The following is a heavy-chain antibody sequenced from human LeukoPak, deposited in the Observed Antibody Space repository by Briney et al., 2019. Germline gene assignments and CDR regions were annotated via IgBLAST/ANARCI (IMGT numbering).Heavy chain of an antibody. J-gene: IGHJ5*02. V-gene: IGHV1-8*02. Sequence: GASVKVSCKASGYTFTSYDINWVRQATGQGLEWMGWMNPNSGNTGYAQKFQGRVTMTRDMSTSTVYMELSSLRSEDTAVYYCARDGVTMVRGVIYPNNWFDPWGQGTLVTVSS. CDR1: GYTFTSYD. CDR3: ARDGVTMVRGVIYPNNWFDP. CDR2: MNPNSGNT. D-gene: IGHD3-10*01.